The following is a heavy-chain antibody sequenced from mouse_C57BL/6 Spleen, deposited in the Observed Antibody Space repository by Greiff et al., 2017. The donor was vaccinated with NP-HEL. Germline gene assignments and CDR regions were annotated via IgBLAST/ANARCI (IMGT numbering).Heavy chain of an antibody. V-gene: IGHV14-2*01. CDR3: ARRRGQLRHFDY. Sequence: EVQLQQSGAELVKPGASVKLSCTASGFNIKDYYMHWVKQRTEQGLEWIGRIDPEDGETKYAPKFPGKATITADTSSNTAYLQLSSLTSEDTAVYYCARRRGQLRHFDYWGQGTTLTVSS. D-gene: IGHD3-2*02. CDR2: IDPEDGET. J-gene: IGHJ2*01. CDR1: GFNIKDYY.